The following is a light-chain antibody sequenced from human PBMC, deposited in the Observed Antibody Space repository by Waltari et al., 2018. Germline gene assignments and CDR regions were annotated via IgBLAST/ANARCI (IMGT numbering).Light chain of an antibody. V-gene: IGLV3-25*03. J-gene: IGLJ1*01. Sequence: SYELTQPPSVSVSPGQTARITCSGDAFPNQYAYWYQQKTGQAPALVMDKDSERPSGIPELFSGSRSGTTVTLTISGVQPEDEADYYCQSTDSRGTYVFGAGTTVTVL. CDR1: AFPNQY. CDR2: KDS. CDR3: QSTDSRGTYV.